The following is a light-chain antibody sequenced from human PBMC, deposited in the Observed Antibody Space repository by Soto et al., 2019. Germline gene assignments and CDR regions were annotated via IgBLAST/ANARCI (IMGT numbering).Light chain of an antibody. CDR3: QQYNSYSRT. V-gene: IGKV1-27*01. J-gene: IGKJ1*01. CDR1: QDVYTF. Sequence: VQMTQSPSSLSASVGDRVTITCRASQDVYTFLAWYRQRPGRAPELLIYDASTLQAGVPSRFSGDGFGTHFILTISSLQPEDVATYYCQQYNSYSRTFGQGTKVEIK. CDR2: DAS.